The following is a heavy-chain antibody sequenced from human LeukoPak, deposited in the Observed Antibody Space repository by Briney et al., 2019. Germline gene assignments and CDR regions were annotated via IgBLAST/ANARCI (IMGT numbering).Heavy chain of an antibody. D-gene: IGHD3-10*01. CDR3: VRGSGSYYNDGDY. V-gene: IGHV3-23*01. J-gene: IGHJ4*02. CDR1: GFTFSSYA. Sequence: GGSLRLSCAASGFTFSSYAMSWVRQAPGKGLEWVSAISGSGGSTYYADSVKGRFTISRDNSKNTLYLQMNSLRAEDTAVYYCVRGSGSYYNDGDYWGQGTPVTVSS. CDR2: ISGSGGST.